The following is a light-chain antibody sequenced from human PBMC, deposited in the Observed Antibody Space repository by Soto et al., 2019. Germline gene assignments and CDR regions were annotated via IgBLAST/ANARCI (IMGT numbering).Light chain of an antibody. CDR1: QSSFDSY. CDR2: AAS. J-gene: IGKJ1*01. Sequence: EVVLTQSPDTLSLSPGEGATLSCRASQSSFDSYLAWFQQKPGLAPRLLIYAASTRATGIPDRFSGSRSGTDFTLTISSLEPEDAAVYYCHQYGNSPWTLGQGTKVEI. V-gene: IGKV3-20*01. CDR3: HQYGNSPWT.